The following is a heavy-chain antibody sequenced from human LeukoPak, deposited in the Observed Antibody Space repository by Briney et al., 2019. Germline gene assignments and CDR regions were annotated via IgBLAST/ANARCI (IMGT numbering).Heavy chain of an antibody. D-gene: IGHD3-22*01. J-gene: IGHJ4*02. CDR1: GFTFSSYS. V-gene: IGHV3-21*01. Sequence: GGSLRLSCAASGFTFSSYSMHWARQAPGKGLEWVSSISSSGSYIYYADSVKGRFTIFRDKAKNSLYLQMSSLRAEDTAVYYCARDSHFYDSSGQKIGYFDYWGQGTLVTVSS. CDR2: ISSSGSYI. CDR3: ARDSHFYDSSGQKIGYFDY.